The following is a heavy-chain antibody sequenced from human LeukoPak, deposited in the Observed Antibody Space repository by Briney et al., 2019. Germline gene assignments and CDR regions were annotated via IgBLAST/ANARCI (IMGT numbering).Heavy chain of an antibody. Sequence: SGGSLRLSCAASGFTFSSYAMSWVRQAPGKGLEWVSAISGSGGSTYFADSVKGRFTISRDNSKNTLYLQMNSLRAEDTAVYYSAKRGKGYSIDYWGQGTLVTVSS. V-gene: IGHV3-23*01. CDR1: GFTFSSYA. CDR3: AKRGKGYSIDY. CDR2: ISGSGGST. D-gene: IGHD1-26*01. J-gene: IGHJ4*02.